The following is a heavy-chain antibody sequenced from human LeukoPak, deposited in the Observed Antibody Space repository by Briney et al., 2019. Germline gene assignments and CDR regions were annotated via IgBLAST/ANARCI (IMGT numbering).Heavy chain of an antibody. V-gene: IGHV4-59*01. D-gene: IGHD1-26*01. Sequence: SETLSLTCTVSGGSISSYYRSWIRQPPGKGLEWIGYIYYSGSTNYNPSLKSRVTISVDTSKNQFSLKLSSVTAADTAVYYCARWFGTEWELYYFDYWGQGTLVTVSS. CDR2: IYYSGST. J-gene: IGHJ4*02. CDR3: ARWFGTEWELYYFDY. CDR1: GGSISSYY.